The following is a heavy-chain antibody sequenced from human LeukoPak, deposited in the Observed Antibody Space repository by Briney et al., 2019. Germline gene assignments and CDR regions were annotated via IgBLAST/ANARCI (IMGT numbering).Heavy chain of an antibody. CDR2: IYHSGST. Sequence: SETLSLTCTVSGYSISSGYYWGWIRQPPGKGLEWIGSIYHSGSTYYNPSLKSRVTISVDTSKNQFSLKLSSVTAADTAVYYCGRGYWTGYHHLDFWGQGTLVTVSS. J-gene: IGHJ4*02. CDR3: GRGYWTGYHHLDF. CDR1: GYSISSGYY. V-gene: IGHV4-38-2*02. D-gene: IGHD3/OR15-3a*01.